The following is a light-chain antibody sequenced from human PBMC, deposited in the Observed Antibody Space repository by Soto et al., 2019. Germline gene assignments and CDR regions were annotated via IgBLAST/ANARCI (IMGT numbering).Light chain of an antibody. V-gene: IGKV3D-20*02. CDR3: QQRSKWPLT. Sequence: SPGERATLSCRASQSVTSNALAWYQQKPGQAPRLLIYGVSSRATGIPDRFSGSGSGTDFTLTISSLEPEDFAVYYCQQRSKWPLTFGGGTKVDI. J-gene: IGKJ4*01. CDR2: GVS. CDR1: QSVTSNA.